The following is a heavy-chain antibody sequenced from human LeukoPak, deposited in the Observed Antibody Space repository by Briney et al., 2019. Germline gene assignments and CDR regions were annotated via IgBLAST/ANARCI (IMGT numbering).Heavy chain of an antibody. V-gene: IGHV3-23*01. CDR2: ISGSGGST. J-gene: IGHJ4*02. Sequence: GGSLRLSCAASGFTFSNYAMSWVRQAPGKGLEWVSAISGSGGSTYYADSGKGRFTFSRDNSKYTLYLQMNSLRAEDTAVYYCAKGAGSSWYDYWGQGTLVTVSS. CDR3: AKGAGSSWYDY. CDR1: GFTFSNYA. D-gene: IGHD6-13*01.